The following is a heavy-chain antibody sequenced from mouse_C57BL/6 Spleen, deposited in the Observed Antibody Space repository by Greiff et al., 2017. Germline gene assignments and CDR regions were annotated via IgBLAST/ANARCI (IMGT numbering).Heavy chain of an antibody. V-gene: IGHV1-81*01. J-gene: IGHJ3*01. D-gene: IGHD2-4*01. CDR3: ARHEVGDYDGWFAY. CDR2: IYPRSGNT. Sequence: QVQLQQSGAELARPGASVKLSCKASGYTFTSYGISWVKQRTGQGLEWIGEIYPRSGNTYYNEKFKGKATLTADKSSSTAYMELRSLTSEDSAVYFCARHEVGDYDGWFAYWGQGTLVTVSA. CDR1: GYTFTSYG.